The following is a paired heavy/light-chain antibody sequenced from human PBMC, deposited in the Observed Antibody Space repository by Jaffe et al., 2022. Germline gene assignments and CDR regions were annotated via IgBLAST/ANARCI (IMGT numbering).Heavy chain of an antibody. CDR3: ARASRYCSGHGCYRDAFDI. J-gene: IGHJ3*02. CDR1: GGSISSGHYY. CDR2: IYDTGTT. D-gene: IGHD2-15*01. V-gene: IGHV4-61*02. Sequence: QVQLQESGPGLVKPSQTLSLTCFVSGGSISSGHYYWNWIRQTAGKGLEWIGRIYDTGTTNYNPSLKSRLTISGDTSKNQISLNLTSVTAADTAVYYCARASRYCSGHGCYRDAFDIWGPGTMVTVSS.
Light chain of an antibody. CDR3: QAWDISTAV. CDR2: EDM. J-gene: IGLJ2*01. V-gene: IGLV3-1*01. Sequence: SYKLTQSPSLSVSPGQTATITCSGDKLGDKFTSWYQQKPGRPPVVVIYEDMKRPSGIPERFSGSNSGNTATLTITEIQAMDEADYYCQAWDISTAVFGGGTRLTVL. CDR1: KLGDKF.